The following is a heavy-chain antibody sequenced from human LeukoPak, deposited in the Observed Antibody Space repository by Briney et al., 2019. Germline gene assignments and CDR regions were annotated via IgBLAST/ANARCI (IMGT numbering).Heavy chain of an antibody. CDR3: ARDLGGFDY. D-gene: IGHD3-16*01. V-gene: IGHV3-7*01. Sequence: PGGSLRLSCAASVFTFSSYWMSWVRQAPGKGLEWVANIKQDGSEKYYVDSVKGRFTISRDNAKNSLYLQMNSLRAEDTAVYYCARDLGGFDYWGQGTLVTVSS. CDR2: IKQDGSEK. CDR1: VFTFSSYW. J-gene: IGHJ4*02.